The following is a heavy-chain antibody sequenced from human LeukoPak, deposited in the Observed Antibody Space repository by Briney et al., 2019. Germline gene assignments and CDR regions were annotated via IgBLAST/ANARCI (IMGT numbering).Heavy chain of an antibody. CDR1: GFTFSSYA. CDR2: ISGSGGST. Sequence: SEGSLRLSCAASGFTFSSYAMSWVRQAPGRGLEWVSAISGSGGSTYYADSVKGRFTISRDNSKNTLYLQMNSLRAEDTAVYYCAKARILDYYDSSGYTAFDYWGQGTLVTVSS. J-gene: IGHJ4*02. D-gene: IGHD3-22*01. CDR3: AKARILDYYDSSGYTAFDY. V-gene: IGHV3-23*01.